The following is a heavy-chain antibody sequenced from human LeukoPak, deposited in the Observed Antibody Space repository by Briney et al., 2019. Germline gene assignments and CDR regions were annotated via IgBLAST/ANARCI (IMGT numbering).Heavy chain of an antibody. CDR1: GFTFTSSA. CDR2: IVVGSGNT. V-gene: IGHV1-58*02. J-gene: IGHJ3*02. Sequence: SVKVSCKASGFTFTSSAMQWVRQARGQRLEWIGWIVVGSGNTNYAQKFQERVTITRDMSTSTAYMELSSLRSEDTAVYYCAADRYYYDSSGYATGDHAFDIWGQGTMVTVSS. CDR3: AADRYYYDSSGYATGDHAFDI. D-gene: IGHD3-22*01.